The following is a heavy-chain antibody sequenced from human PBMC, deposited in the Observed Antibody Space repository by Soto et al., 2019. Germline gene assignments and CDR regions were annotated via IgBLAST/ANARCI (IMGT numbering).Heavy chain of an antibody. D-gene: IGHD2-15*01. Sequence: EVQLLESGGGLVQPGGSLRLSCAASGFTFSSYAMSWVRQAPGKGLEWVSGISGSAGSTYYAASVKGRFTISRDNSKNTLYLQMTSLRAEDTAVYYCAKPRGYCTGGSCYSDYWGQGTLVTVSS. V-gene: IGHV3-23*01. CDR3: AKPRGYCTGGSCYSDY. CDR2: ISGSAGST. J-gene: IGHJ4*02. CDR1: GFTFSSYA.